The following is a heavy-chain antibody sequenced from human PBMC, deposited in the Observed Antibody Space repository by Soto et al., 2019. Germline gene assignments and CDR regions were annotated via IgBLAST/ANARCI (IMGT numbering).Heavy chain of an antibody. CDR3: ARHMVRGVLKAYIDY. D-gene: IGHD3-10*01. V-gene: IGHV4-34*01. CDR1: GGSFSGYY. J-gene: IGHJ4*02. CDR2: INHSGST. Sequence: SETLSLTCAVYGGSFSGYYWSWIRQPPGKGLEWIGEINHSGSTNYNPSLKSRVTISVDTSKNQFSLKLSSVTAADTAVYYCARHMVRGVLKAYIDYWGQGTLVTVSS.